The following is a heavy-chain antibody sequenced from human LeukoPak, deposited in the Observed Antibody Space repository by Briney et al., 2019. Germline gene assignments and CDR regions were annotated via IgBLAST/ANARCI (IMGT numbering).Heavy chain of an antibody. Sequence: GESLKISCKGSGYSFTSYWIGWVRQMPGKGLEWMGIIYPGDSDTRYSPSFQGQVTISADKSISTAYLQWSSLKASDTAMYYCARLSGLAAAGAEYFQHWGQGTLVTVSS. J-gene: IGHJ1*01. CDR3: ARLSGLAAAGAEYFQH. V-gene: IGHV5-51*01. CDR2: IYPGDSDT. D-gene: IGHD6-13*01. CDR1: GYSFTSYW.